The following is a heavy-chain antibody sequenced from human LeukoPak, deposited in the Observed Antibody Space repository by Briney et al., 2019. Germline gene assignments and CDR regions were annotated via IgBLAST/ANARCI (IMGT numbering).Heavy chain of an antibody. J-gene: IGHJ4*02. V-gene: IGHV3-23*01. Sequence: GRSLRLFCAASGFTFSTYAITWVRQGPGKGLEWVSAIRPDGDRTYYANSVRGRFTISRDNSKDTVYLQINGLRVEDTAVYYCAREQSGTRGWYTVDYWGQGTLVTVSS. CDR2: IRPDGDRT. D-gene: IGHD6-19*01. CDR1: GFTFSTYA. CDR3: AREQSGTRGWYTVDY.